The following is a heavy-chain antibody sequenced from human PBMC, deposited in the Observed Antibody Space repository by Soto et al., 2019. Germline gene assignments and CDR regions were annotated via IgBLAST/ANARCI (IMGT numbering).Heavy chain of an antibody. CDR1: GFTFSSYA. CDR2: ISGSGGST. J-gene: IGHJ4*02. CDR3: AKETKGPFTLGRNKAFDY. D-gene: IGHD3-10*01. V-gene: IGHV3-23*01. Sequence: GGSLRLSCAASGFTFSSYAMSWVRQAPGKGLEWVSAISGSGGSTYYADSVKGRFTISRDNAKNTLYLQMNSLRAEDTAVYYCAKETKGPFTLGRNKAFDYWGQGTLVTVSS.